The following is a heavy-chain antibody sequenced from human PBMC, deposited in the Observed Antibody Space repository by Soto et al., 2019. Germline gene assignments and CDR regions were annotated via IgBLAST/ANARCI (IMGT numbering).Heavy chain of an antibody. Sequence: QVQLVQSGAEVKKPGSSVKVSCKASGGTFGSYAISWVRQAPGQGLEWMGGIIPIPGTANYAQKFQGRVTIAADESTSTAYMELSSLRSEDTAVYYWARSQGSSTSLEIYYYYYYAMDVWGQGTTVTVSS. D-gene: IGHD2-2*01. CDR3: ARSQGSSTSLEIYYYYYYAMDV. CDR1: GGTFGSYA. J-gene: IGHJ6*02. CDR2: IIPIPGTA. V-gene: IGHV1-69*01.